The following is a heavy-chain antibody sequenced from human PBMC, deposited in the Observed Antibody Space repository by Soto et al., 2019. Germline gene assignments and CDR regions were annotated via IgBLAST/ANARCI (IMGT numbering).Heavy chain of an antibody. CDR2: INHSGST. CDR3: ARDVLRFNYYGMDV. J-gene: IGHJ6*04. D-gene: IGHD4-17*01. CDR1: CGSFSGYY. V-gene: IGHV4-34*01. Sequence: PSETLSLTCVVYCGSFSGYYWSWIRQPPGKGLEWIGEINHSGSTNYNPSLKSRVTISVDTSKNQFSLKLSSVTAADTAVYYCARDVLRFNYYGMDVWGKGPTVPVSS.